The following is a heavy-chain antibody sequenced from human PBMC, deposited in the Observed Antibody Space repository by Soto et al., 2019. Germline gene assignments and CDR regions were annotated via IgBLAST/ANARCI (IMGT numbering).Heavy chain of an antibody. D-gene: IGHD3-3*01. CDR3: AKDGVRLPGNFNWFDP. Sequence: PGGSLRLSCAASGFTFSSYAMSWVRQAPGKGLEWVSAISGSGGSTYYADSVKGRFTISRDNSKNTLYLQMNSLRAEDTAVYYCAKDGVRLPGNFNWFDPWGQGTLVTVS. J-gene: IGHJ5*02. CDR1: GFTFSSYA. CDR2: ISGSGGST. V-gene: IGHV3-23*01.